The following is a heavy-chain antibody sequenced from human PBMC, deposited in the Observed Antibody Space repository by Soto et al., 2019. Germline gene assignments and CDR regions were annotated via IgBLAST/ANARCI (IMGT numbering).Heavy chain of an antibody. V-gene: IGHV4-39*01. D-gene: IGHD2-2*01. CDR2: IYYSGST. CDR3: ARQGYCSSTSCYRWFDP. J-gene: IGHJ5*02. CDR1: GGSISRSSYY. Sequence: QLQLQESGPGLVKPSETLSLTCTVSGGSISRSSYYWGWIRQPPGKGLERIGSIYYSGSTSYNPALKSRVTIPVDTSKNQFSLKLSSVTAADTAVYYCARQGYCSSTSCYRWFDPWGQGTLVTVSS.